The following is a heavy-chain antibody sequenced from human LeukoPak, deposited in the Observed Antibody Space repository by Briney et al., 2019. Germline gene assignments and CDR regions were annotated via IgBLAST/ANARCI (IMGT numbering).Heavy chain of an antibody. CDR1: GYSFTNYW. CDR3: ARGIDSSGYIDY. V-gene: IGHV5-51*01. Sequence: RGESLKISCKGSGYSFTNYWIGWVRQMPGKGLEWMGIIYPGDSDTRYSPSFQGQVTISADTSISTAYLQWSSLEASDTAMYYCARGIDSSGYIDYWGQGTLVTVSS. D-gene: IGHD3-22*01. J-gene: IGHJ4*02. CDR2: IYPGDSDT.